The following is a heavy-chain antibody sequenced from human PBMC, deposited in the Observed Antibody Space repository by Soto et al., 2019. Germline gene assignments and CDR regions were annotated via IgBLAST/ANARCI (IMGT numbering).Heavy chain of an antibody. V-gene: IGHV1-69*06. J-gene: IGHJ3*02. CDR3: ARGNCSGGSCYPSPDAFDI. CDR2: IIPIFGTA. Sequence: SVKVSCKASGGTFSSYAISWVRQAPGQGLEWMVGIIPIFGTANYAQKFQGIVTITADKSTSTAYMELISLRSEGTAVYYCARGNCSGGSCYPSPDAFDIWGQGTMVTVSS. D-gene: IGHD2-15*01. CDR1: GGTFSSYA.